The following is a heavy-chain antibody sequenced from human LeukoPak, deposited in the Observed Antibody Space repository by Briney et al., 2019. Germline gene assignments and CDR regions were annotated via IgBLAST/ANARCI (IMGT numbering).Heavy chain of an antibody. V-gene: IGHV3-23*01. CDR1: GFTFSSNA. J-gene: IGHJ4*02. CDR2: ISAAGDDT. D-gene: IGHD6-19*01. Sequence: PGGFLRLSCAASGFTFSSNAMTWVRQAPGKGLEWVSDISAAGDDTHYAGSVKGRFTISRDNSKNTLYLQMNSLRAEDTAVYYCAKDGGGSGRYSFDYWGQGTLVTVSS. CDR3: AKDGGGSGRYSFDY.